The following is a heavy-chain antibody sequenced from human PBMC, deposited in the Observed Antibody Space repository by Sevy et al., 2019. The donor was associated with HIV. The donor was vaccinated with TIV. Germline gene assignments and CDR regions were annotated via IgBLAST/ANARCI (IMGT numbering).Heavy chain of an antibody. CDR3: TKDVVATPNYYSGMDV. V-gene: IGHV1-46*03. D-gene: IGHD2-15*01. Sequence: ASVKVSCKASGYTVTTYYMHWVRQAPGQGLEWMGIINPSGGGTSYAQKFQGRVTMTRDTSTSTVYLELSSLRSEDTAVYYCTKDVVATPNYYSGMDVWGQWTTVTVSS. CDR2: INPSGGGT. J-gene: IGHJ6*02. CDR1: GYTVTTYY.